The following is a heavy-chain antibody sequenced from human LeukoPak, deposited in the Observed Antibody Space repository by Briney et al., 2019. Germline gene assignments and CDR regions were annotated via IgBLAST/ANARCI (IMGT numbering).Heavy chain of an antibody. CDR1: GFTFSSYA. CDR3: AKKPLHPYDSSGSSNY. V-gene: IGHV3-23*01. D-gene: IGHD3-22*01. J-gene: IGHJ4*02. CDR2: ISGSGGST. Sequence: GGSLRLSCAASGFTFSSYAMSWVRQAPGKGLEWVSAISGSGGSTHYADSVKGRFTISRDNSKNTLYLQMNSLRAEDTAVYYCAKKPLHPYDSSGSSNYWGQGTLVTVSS.